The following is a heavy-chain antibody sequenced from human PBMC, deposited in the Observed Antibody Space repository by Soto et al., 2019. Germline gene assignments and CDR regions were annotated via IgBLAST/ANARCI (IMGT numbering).Heavy chain of an antibody. D-gene: IGHD3-3*01. CDR3: ARSGYDFWSRSRPAY. Sequence: SETLSLTCTVSGGSVSSGSYYWSWIRQPPGKGLEWIGYIYYSGSTNYNPSLKSRVTISVDTSKNRFSLKLSSVTAADTAVYYCARSGYDFWSRSRPAYWGQGTLVTVSS. V-gene: IGHV4-61*01. CDR1: GGSVSSGSYY. CDR2: IYYSGST. J-gene: IGHJ4*01.